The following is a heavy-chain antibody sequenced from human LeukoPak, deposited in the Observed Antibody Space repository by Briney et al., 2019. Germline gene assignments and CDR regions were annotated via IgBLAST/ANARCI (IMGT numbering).Heavy chain of an antibody. CDR2: ISSSSSYI. CDR1: GFTFSSYS. Sequence: GGSLRLPCAASGFTFSSYSMNWVRQAPGKGLEWVSSISSSSSYIYYADSVKGRFTISRDNAKNSLYLQMNSLRAEDTAVYYCAKDRGYGGSSEVDYWGQGTLVTVSS. CDR3: AKDRGYGGSSEVDY. J-gene: IGHJ4*02. D-gene: IGHD4-23*01. V-gene: IGHV3-21*04.